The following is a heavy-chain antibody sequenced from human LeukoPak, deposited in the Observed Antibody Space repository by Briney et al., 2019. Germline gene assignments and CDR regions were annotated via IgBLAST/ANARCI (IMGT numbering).Heavy chain of an antibody. CDR3: ARDILWFGEFRYYFDY. CDR1: GGTFSSYA. J-gene: IGHJ4*02. CDR2: IIPIFGTA. Sequence: SVKVSCKASGGTFSSYAISWVRQAPGQGLEWMGGIIPIFGTANYAQKFQGRVTITADESTSTAYMELSSLRSEDTAVYYCARDILWFGEFRYYFDYWGQGTLVTVSS. D-gene: IGHD3-10*01. V-gene: IGHV1-69*13.